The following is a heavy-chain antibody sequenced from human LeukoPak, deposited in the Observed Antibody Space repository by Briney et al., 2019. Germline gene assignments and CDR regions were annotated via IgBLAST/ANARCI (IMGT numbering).Heavy chain of an antibody. J-gene: IGHJ4*02. CDR1: GFTFDDYA. CDR3: AKDSAKKYDDY. D-gene: IGHD2/OR15-2a*01. CDR2: ISWNSGSI. V-gene: IGHV3-9*01. Sequence: PGGSLRLSCAASGFTFDDYAMHWVRQAPGKGLEWVSGISWNSGSIGYADSVKGRFTISRDNAKNSLYLQMNSLRAEDTALYYCAKDSAKKYDDYWGQGTLVTVSS.